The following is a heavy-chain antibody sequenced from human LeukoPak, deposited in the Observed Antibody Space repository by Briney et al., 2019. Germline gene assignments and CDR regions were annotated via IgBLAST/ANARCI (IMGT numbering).Heavy chain of an antibody. V-gene: IGHV1-18*01. CDR3: VRDWDGDSPIIAEY. CDR2: ISGSDGNT. J-gene: IGHJ4*02. Sequence: ASVKFSCKASGYTFSRYGISWMRQAPGQGREWSGLISGSDGNTRYAQKVHYRVTLTIDRPTNKDYMELGSLRSDDTAVYYCVRDWDGDSPIIAEYWGQGTLVTVSS. D-gene: IGHD1-14*01. CDR1: GYTFSRYG.